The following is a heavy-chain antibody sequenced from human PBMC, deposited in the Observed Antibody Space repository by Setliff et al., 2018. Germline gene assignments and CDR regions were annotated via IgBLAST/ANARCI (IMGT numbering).Heavy chain of an antibody. Sequence: SETLSLTCAVSGGSFSGYYWSWIRQRPGKGLEWIGEIRHSGGTSYNPALKSRVTISIDTSKNQFSLNLNSVTAADMAVYYCRFRSGYYKNDYWAQGTLVTVSS. J-gene: IGHJ4*02. CDR3: RFRSGYYKNDY. V-gene: IGHV4-34*01. CDR1: GGSFSGYY. D-gene: IGHD3-3*01. CDR2: IRHSGGT.